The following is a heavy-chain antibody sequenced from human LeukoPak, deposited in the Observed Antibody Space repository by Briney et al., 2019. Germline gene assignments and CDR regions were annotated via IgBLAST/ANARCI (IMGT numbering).Heavy chain of an antibody. D-gene: IGHD1-14*01. CDR3: ASLKVWYYYYYMDV. Sequence: AGSLRLSCAASGFTFSSYSMNWVRQAPGKGLEWVSSISSSSSYIYYADSVKGRFTISRDNAKNSLYLQMNSLRAEDTAVYYCASLKVWYYYYYMDVWGKGTTVTVSS. CDR2: ISSSSSYI. V-gene: IGHV3-21*01. CDR1: GFTFSSYS. J-gene: IGHJ6*03.